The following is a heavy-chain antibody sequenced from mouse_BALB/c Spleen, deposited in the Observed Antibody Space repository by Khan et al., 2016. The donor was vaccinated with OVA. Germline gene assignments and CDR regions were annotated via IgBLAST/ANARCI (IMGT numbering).Heavy chain of an antibody. V-gene: IGHV1S81*02. CDR3: TRSGYGSFAY. Sequence: QVQLQQSGAELVKPGASVRLSCKASGYTFTSYYLHWVKQRPGQGLEWIGDINPSSGGTNFNEKFKSKATLTVDKSSSTAYIQLNSLTSEDSAVYYGTRSGYGSFAYWGQGTLVTVSA. CDR1: GYTFTSYY. D-gene: IGHD2-2*01. CDR2: INPSSGGT. J-gene: IGHJ3*01.